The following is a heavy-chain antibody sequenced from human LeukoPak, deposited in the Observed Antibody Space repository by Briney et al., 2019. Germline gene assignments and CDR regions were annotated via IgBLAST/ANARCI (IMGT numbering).Heavy chain of an antibody. CDR1: GFTFSSYG. J-gene: IGHJ4*02. CDR2: ISYDGSNK. D-gene: IGHD6-19*01. V-gene: IGHV3-30*03. Sequence: GGSLRLSCAASGFTFSSYGMHWVRQAPGKGLEWVAVISYDGSNKYYADSVKGRFTISRDNSKNTLYLQMNSLRAEDTAVYFCARVTSFGWYDYWGQGTLVTVSS. CDR3: ARVTSFGWYDY.